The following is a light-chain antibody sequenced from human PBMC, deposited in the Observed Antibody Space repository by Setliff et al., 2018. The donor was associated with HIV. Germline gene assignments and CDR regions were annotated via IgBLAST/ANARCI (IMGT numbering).Light chain of an antibody. CDR3: SSYTSNNSGV. J-gene: IGLJ1*01. CDR1: SSDVGGYNY. V-gene: IGLV2-14*03. Sequence: QSALTQPASVSGSPGQSITISCTGTSSDVGGYNYVSWYQQHPGKAPKLMIYDVTNRPSGVSNRFSGSNSGNTASLTISGLQAEDEADYYCSSYTSNNSGVFGTGTKATV. CDR2: DVT.